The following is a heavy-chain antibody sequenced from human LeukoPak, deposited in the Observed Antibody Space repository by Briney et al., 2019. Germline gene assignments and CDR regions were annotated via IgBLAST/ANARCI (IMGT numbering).Heavy chain of an antibody. J-gene: IGHJ4*02. D-gene: IGHD3-3*01. CDR1: GFTFSSYA. V-gene: IGHV3-30-3*01. CDR2: ISYDGSNK. Sequence: GGSLRLSCAASGFTFSSYAMHWVRQAPGKGLEWVAVISYDGSNKYYADSVKGRFTISRDNSKNTLYLQMNSLRAEDTAVYYCAKETLGLRFFPEGFDYWGQGTLVTVSS. CDR3: AKETLGLRFFPEGFDY.